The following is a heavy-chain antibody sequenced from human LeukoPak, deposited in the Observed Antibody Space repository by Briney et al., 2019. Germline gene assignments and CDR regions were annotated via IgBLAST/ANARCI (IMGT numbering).Heavy chain of an antibody. D-gene: IGHD4-17*01. CDR3: ARGVYGDYDS. CDR1: AFTFSTYA. Sequence: GGSLRLSCAASAFTFSTYAMSWVRRAPGKGLEWVSAISAGADSTYYADSVQGRFTISRDNSKNTLYLQMSGLRAEDTAVYFCARGVYGDYDSWGQGTLVTVSS. CDR2: ISAGADST. J-gene: IGHJ5*01. V-gene: IGHV3-23*01.